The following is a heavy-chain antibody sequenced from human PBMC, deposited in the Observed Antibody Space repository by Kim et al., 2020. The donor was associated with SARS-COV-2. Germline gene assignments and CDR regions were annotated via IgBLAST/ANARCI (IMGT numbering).Heavy chain of an antibody. CDR3: ARDEEGSGYDFWFHP. CDR2: IDPAYANT. D-gene: IGHD3-3*01. V-gene: IGHV1-3*01. J-gene: IGHJ5*02. Sequence: ASVTVSCKASGYTFTNYAMHWVRQAPGQRLEWMGYIDPAYANTGYSQNFQGRVTITRDTSANTAYMELSSLRSEDTALYYCARDEEGSGYDFWFHPWGQGTLVTVSS. CDR1: GYTFTNYA.